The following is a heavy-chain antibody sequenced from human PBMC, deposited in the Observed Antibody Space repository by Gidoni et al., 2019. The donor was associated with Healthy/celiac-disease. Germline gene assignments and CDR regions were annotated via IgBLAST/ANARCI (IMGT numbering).Heavy chain of an antibody. CDR2: IYPGDSDT. V-gene: IGHV5-51*03. Sequence: EVQLVQSGAEVKKPGESLQISCKGSGYSFTSYWIGWVRQMPGKGLEGRGIIYPGDSDTRYSPSFQGQVTISADKSISTAYLQWSSLKASDTAMYYCARRVPPDTDSGSWYDYWGQGTLVTVSS. CDR1: GYSFTSYW. CDR3: ARRVPPDTDSGSWYDY. D-gene: IGHD6-13*01. J-gene: IGHJ4*02.